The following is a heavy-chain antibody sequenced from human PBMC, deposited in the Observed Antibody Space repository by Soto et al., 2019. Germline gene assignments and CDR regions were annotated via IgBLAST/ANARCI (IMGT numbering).Heavy chain of an antibody. CDR1: GASISGFY. Sequence: QVQLQESGPGLVKPSETLSLTCTVSGASISGFYWSWIRKSAGKGLEWIGRIYATGTTDYNPSLKSRVMMAVATSKKQFSLKLRSVTAADTAVYYCVRDGTKTLRDWFDPGGQGISVTVSS. J-gene: IGHJ5*02. CDR2: IYATGTT. D-gene: IGHD1-1*01. CDR3: VRDGTKTLRDWFDP. V-gene: IGHV4-4*07.